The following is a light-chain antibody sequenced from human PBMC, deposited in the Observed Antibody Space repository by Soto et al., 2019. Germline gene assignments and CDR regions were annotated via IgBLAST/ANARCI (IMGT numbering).Light chain of an antibody. J-gene: IGKJ1*01. CDR2: KTS. CDR1: QSISGW. CDR3: QQYHMFPRT. Sequence: DIQMTQSPSTLSASVGDRVTITCRASQSISGWLAWYQQKPGKAPKLLIYKTSSLESGVPSRFSGSGSGTEFTLTISSLQPDDFATYYCQQYHMFPRTLGQGTKVEIK. V-gene: IGKV1-5*03.